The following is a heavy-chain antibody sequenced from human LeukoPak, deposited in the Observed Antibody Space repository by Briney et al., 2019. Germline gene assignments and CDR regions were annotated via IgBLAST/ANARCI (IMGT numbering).Heavy chain of an antibody. CDR2: IYTSGST. Sequence: PSETLSLTCTVSGGSISSGSYYWSWIRQPAGKGLEWIGRIYTSGSTNYNPSLKSRVTISVDTSKNQFSLKLSSVTAADTAVYYCARGSPRRAFDYWGQGTLVTVSS. CDR3: ARGSPRRAFDY. CDR1: GGSISSGSYY. V-gene: IGHV4-61*02. J-gene: IGHJ4*02. D-gene: IGHD1-26*01.